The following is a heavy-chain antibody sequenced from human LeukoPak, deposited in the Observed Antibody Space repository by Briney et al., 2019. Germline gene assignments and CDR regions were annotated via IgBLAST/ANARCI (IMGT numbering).Heavy chain of an antibody. J-gene: IGHJ6*02. CDR2: IYYSGST. CDR1: GGSISSYY. CDR3: ARGYYDFWSGYYHYYYYGMDV. Sequence: PSETLPLTCTVSGGSISSYYWSWIRQPPGKGLEWIGYIYYSGSTNYNPSLKSRVTISVDTSKNQFSLKLSSVTAADTAVYYCARGYYDFWSGYYHYYYYGMDVWGQGTTVTVSS. D-gene: IGHD3-3*01. V-gene: IGHV4-59*01.